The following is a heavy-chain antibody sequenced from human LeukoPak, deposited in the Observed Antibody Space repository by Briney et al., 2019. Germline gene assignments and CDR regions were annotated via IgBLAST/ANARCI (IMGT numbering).Heavy chain of an antibody. CDR2: IYYSGST. D-gene: IGHD2-15*01. J-gene: IGHJ4*02. CDR1: GGSISSYY. Sequence: PSETLSLTCTVSGGSISSYYWSWIRQPPGKGLEWIGSIYYSGSTYYNPSLKSRVTISVDTSKNQFSLKLSSVTAADTAVYYCARGEGYCSGGSCWHFDYWGQGTLVTVSS. V-gene: IGHV4-59*12. CDR3: ARGEGYCSGGSCWHFDY.